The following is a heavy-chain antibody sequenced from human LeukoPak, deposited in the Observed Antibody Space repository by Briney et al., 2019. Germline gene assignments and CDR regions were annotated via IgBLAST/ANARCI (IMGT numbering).Heavy chain of an antibody. CDR1: GFTFSSYG. CDR3: AKASVWTMVRVVSYFDE. CDR2: ISYDGSNK. J-gene: IGHJ4*02. Sequence: SGGSLRLSCAASGFTFSSYGMHWVRQAPGKGLEWVAVISYDGSNKYYADSVKGRFTISRDNSKNTLYLQMNSLRAEDTAVYYCAKASVWTMVRVVSYFDEWGQGIQVTVSS. V-gene: IGHV3-30*18. D-gene: IGHD3-10*01.